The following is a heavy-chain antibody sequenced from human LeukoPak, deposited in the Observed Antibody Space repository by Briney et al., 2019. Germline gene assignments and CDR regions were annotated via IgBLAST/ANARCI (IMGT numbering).Heavy chain of an antibody. D-gene: IGHD3-22*01. CDR1: GGTFSSYA. J-gene: IGHJ6*02. CDR3: AKFGRYDSSGSNYYYYGMDV. V-gene: IGHV1-69*01. CDR2: IIPIFGTA. Sequence: GASVKVSCKASGGTFSSYAISWVRQAPGQGLEWMGGIIPIFGTANYAQKFQGRVTITADESTSTAYMELSSLRSEDTAVYYCAKFGRYDSSGSNYYYYGMDVWGQGTTVTGSS.